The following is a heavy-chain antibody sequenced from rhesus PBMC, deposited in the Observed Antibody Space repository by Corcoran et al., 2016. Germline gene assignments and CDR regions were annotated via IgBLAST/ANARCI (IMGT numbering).Heavy chain of an antibody. V-gene: IGHV4-65*01. CDR2: ISGSLDTT. D-gene: IGHD6-13*01. CDR3: ARYSSWSYYFDY. Sequence: QVQLQESGPGLVKPSETLSLTCAVSGGSISSSNWWSWIRQPPGKGLEWIGYISGSLDTTYYNPSLKSRVTISTDPSKHPFSLKLSSVTAADTAVYYCARYSSWSYYFDYWGQGVLVTVSS. J-gene: IGHJ4*01. CDR1: GGSISSSNW.